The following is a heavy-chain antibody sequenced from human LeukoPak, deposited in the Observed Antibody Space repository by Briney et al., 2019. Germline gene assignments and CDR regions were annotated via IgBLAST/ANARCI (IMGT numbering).Heavy chain of an antibody. CDR1: GYSFPTYW. CDR3: ARLEYSSSSGEGWFDP. V-gene: IGHV5-51*01. D-gene: IGHD6-6*01. Sequence: GESLKISCKGSGYSFPTYWIGWVRQMPGKGLEWMGIIYPGDSDTRYSPSFQGQVTISADKSISTAYLQWNSLKASDTAMYYCARLEYSSSSGEGWFDPWGQGTLVTVSS. CDR2: IYPGDSDT. J-gene: IGHJ5*02.